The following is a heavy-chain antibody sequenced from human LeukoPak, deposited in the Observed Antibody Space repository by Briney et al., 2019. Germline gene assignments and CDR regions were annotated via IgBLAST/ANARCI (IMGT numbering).Heavy chain of an antibody. D-gene: IGHD2-2*01. CDR1: GGSISSYY. CDR2: IYTSGST. V-gene: IGHV4-4*07. J-gene: IGHJ6*02. Sequence: PSETLSLTCTVSGGSISSYYWSWIRQPAGKGLEWIGRIYTSGSTNYNPSLKSRVTMSVDTSKNQFSLKLSSVTAADTAVYYCARDVRSYCSSTSCYSYYYYGMDVWGQGTTVTVSS. CDR3: ARDVRSYCSSTSCYSYYYYGMDV.